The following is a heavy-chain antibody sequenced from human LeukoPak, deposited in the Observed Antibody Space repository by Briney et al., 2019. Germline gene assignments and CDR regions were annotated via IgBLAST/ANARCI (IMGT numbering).Heavy chain of an antibody. CDR1: GFTFSSYA. J-gene: IGHJ4*02. CDR2: ISGSGGST. D-gene: IGHD5-12*01. CDR3: AKKRGLRLGWFDY. Sequence: PGGSLRLSGAASGFTFSSYAMSWVRQAPGKGLEWASAISGSGGSTYYADSVKGRFTISRDNSKNTLYLQMNSLRAEDTAVYYCAKKRGLRLGWFDYWGQGTLVTVSS. V-gene: IGHV3-23*01.